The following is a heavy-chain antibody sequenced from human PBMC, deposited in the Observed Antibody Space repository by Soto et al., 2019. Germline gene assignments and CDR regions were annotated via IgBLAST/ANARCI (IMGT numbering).Heavy chain of an antibody. CDR3: ARDLVVDTAIFLDPGFDY. D-gene: IGHD5-18*01. CDR2: ISAYNGNT. J-gene: IGHJ4*02. Sequence: ASVKVSCKASGYTFPSYGISWVRQAPGQGLEWMGWISAYNGNTNYAQKLQGRVTMTTDTSTSTAYMELRSLRSDDTAVYYCARDLVVDTAIFLDPGFDYWGQGTLVTVSS. V-gene: IGHV1-18*01. CDR1: GYTFPSYG.